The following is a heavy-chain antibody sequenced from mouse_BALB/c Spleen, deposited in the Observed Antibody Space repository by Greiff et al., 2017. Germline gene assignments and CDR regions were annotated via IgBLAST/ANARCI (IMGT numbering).Heavy chain of an antibody. CDR2: ISSGSSTI. Sequence: DVMLVESGGGLVQPGGSRKLSCAASGFTFSSFGMHWVRQAPEKGLEWVAYISSGSSTIYYADTVKGRFTISRDNPKNTLFLQMTSLRSEDTAMYYCARFEGDGYNYYAMDYWGQGTSVTVSS. CDR3: ARFEGDGYNYYAMDY. V-gene: IGHV5-17*02. D-gene: IGHD2-3*01. CDR1: GFTFSSFG. J-gene: IGHJ4*01.